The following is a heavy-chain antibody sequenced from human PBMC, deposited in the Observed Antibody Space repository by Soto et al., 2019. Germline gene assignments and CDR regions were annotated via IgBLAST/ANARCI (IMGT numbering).Heavy chain of an antibody. J-gene: IGHJ4*02. CDR3: AKLSLYYDSSGYAIG. CDR1: GFTFSSYG. CDR2: ISYDGSNK. Sequence: VGSLRLSCAASGFTFSSYGMHWVRQAPGKGLEWVAVISYDGSNKYYADSVKGRFTISSDNSKNTLYLQMNSLRAEDTAVYYCAKLSLYYDSSGYAIGWGQGTLVTVSS. V-gene: IGHV3-30*18. D-gene: IGHD3-22*01.